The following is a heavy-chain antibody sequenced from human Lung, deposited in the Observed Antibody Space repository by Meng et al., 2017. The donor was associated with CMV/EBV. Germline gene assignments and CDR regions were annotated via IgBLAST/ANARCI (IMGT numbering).Heavy chain of an antibody. CDR3: ARDDSGS. D-gene: IGHD5-12*01. J-gene: IGHJ5*02. CDR2: ISYDGSNK. CDR1: GFTFSSYA. V-gene: IGHV3-30-3*01. Sequence: QGELVESGGGGVQPGRSRRLSCAASGFTFSSYAMHWVRQAPGKGLEWVAVISYDGSNKYYADSVKGRFTISRDNSKNTLYLQMNSLRAEDTAVYYCARDDSGSWGQGTLVTVSS.